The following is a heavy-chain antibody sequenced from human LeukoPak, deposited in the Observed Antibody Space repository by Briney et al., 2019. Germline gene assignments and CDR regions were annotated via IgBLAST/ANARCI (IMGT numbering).Heavy chain of an antibody. D-gene: IGHD6-6*01. J-gene: IGHJ4*02. CDR2: IGQDGTEK. CDR3: ATRSLH. Sequence: GGSLRLSCAASGFTFSGYWMSWVRQAPGKGLEWVANIGQDGTEKYYVDSAKGRFTISRDNAENSLYLQMDSLRAEDTAVYYCATRSLHWGQGTLVTVSS. V-gene: IGHV3-7*01. CDR1: GFTFSGYW.